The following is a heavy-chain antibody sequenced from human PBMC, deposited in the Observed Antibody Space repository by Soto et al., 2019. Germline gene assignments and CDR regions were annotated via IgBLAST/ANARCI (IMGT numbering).Heavy chain of an antibody. CDR1: GGSIGTYY. CDR2: IYYRGNT. CDR3: ARHPAYYDILTGYTTYYFDY. D-gene: IGHD3-9*01. Sequence: PSETLSLTCAVSGGSIGTYYWSWIRQPPGKGQGWIGYIYYRGNTDYNPSLKSRVTISLDTPKNQFSPKLSSVTAADTAVYYCARHPAYYDILTGYTTYYFDYWGQGILVTVSS. J-gene: IGHJ4*02. V-gene: IGHV4-59*08.